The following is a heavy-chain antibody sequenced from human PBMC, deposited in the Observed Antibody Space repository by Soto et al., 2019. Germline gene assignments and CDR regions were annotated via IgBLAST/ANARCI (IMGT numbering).Heavy chain of an antibody. V-gene: IGHV3-74*01. CDR3: ARDADAPYYYGMEV. CDR1: GFTFSSYW. J-gene: IGHJ6*02. Sequence: EVQLVESGGGLVQPGGSLRLSCAASGFTFSSYWMHWVRQAPGKGLVWLSRINSDGSSTSYVESVKGRFTISRDNAKNPWFLQMNSLRAEGTGVYYCARDADAPYYYGMEVWGQGTTVTVSS. CDR2: INSDGSST.